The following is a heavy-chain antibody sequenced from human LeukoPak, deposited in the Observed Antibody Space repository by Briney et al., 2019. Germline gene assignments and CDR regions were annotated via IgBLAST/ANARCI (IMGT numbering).Heavy chain of an antibody. Sequence: ASVKASCKASGYTFTSYGISWVRQAPGQGLEWMGWISAYNGNTNYAQKLQGRVTMTTDTSTSTAYMELRSLRSDDTAVYYCARDPGRQWLAYYYYGMDVWGQGTTVTVSS. CDR3: ARDPGRQWLAYYYYGMDV. CDR1: GYTFTSYG. J-gene: IGHJ6*02. CDR2: ISAYNGNT. D-gene: IGHD6-19*01. V-gene: IGHV1-18*01.